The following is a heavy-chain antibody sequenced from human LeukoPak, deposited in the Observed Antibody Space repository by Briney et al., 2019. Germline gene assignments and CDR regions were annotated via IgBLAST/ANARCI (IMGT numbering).Heavy chain of an antibody. Sequence: PGGSLRLSCAASGFTFTSYGISWVRQAPGQGLEWMGWISAYNGNTNYAQKLQGRVTMTTDTSTSTAYMELRSLRSDDTAVYYCESTSPCSGGSCYPLGYWGQGTLVTVSS. D-gene: IGHD2-15*01. V-gene: IGHV1-18*01. CDR2: ISAYNGNT. J-gene: IGHJ4*02. CDR1: GFTFTSYG. CDR3: ESTSPCSGGSCYPLGY.